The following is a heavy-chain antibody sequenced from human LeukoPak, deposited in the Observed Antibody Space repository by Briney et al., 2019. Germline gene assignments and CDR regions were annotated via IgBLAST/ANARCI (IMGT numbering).Heavy chain of an antibody. J-gene: IGHJ4*02. Sequence: SETLSLTCAVYGGSFSGYYWSWIRQPPGKGLEWIGEINHSGSTNYSPSLKSRDTISVDTSKNQFSLKLSSVTAADTAVYYCARDSPDSGYPFDYWGQGTLVTVSS. V-gene: IGHV4-34*01. D-gene: IGHD3-22*01. CDR3: ARDSPDSGYPFDY. CDR1: GGSFSGYY. CDR2: INHSGST.